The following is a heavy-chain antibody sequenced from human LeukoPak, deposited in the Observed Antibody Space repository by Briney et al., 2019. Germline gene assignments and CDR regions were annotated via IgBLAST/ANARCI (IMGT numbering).Heavy chain of an antibody. CDR2: IYYSGST. CDR3: ARDPRYYDSSGTI. D-gene: IGHD3-22*01. V-gene: IGHV4-38-2*02. J-gene: IGHJ3*02. CDR1: GFTFGDYY. Sequence: KTGGSLRLSCAASGFTFGDYYMTWIRQTPGKGLEWIGSIYYSGSTYYNPSLKSRVTISVDTSKNQFSLKLSSVTAVDTAVYYCARDPRYYDSSGTIWGQGTMVTVSS.